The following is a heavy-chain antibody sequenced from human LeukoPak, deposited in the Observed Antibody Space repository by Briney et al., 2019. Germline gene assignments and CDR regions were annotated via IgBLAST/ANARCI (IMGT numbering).Heavy chain of an antibody. CDR1: GGSISSYY. J-gene: IGHJ4*02. D-gene: IGHD3-10*01. CDR3: ARDRGGFDY. V-gene: IGHV4-59*01. CDR2: IYYSGST. Sequence: PSETLSLTCTVSGGSISSYYWSWIRQPPGKGLEWIGYIYYSGSTNYNPSLKSRVTISVDTSKNQFSLKLSSVTAADTAVYYCARDRGGFDYWGQGTLVTVSS.